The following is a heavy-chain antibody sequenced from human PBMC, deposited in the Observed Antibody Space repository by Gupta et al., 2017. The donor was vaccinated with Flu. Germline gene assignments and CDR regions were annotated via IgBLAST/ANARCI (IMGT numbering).Heavy chain of an antibody. V-gene: IGHV3-30*18. D-gene: IGHD6-13*01. Sequence: QVQLVESGGGVVQPGRYLRLSCAAAGFTFSSYGMHWVRQAPGKGLEWLAVISYDGSNKYYADSVQGRFTIARDNSKNTLYLQMNSLRAEDTAVYYCAKDRGYSSSWPDPWGQGTLVTVSS. CDR3: AKDRGYSSSWPDP. CDR1: GFTFSSYG. CDR2: ISYDGSNK. J-gene: IGHJ5*02.